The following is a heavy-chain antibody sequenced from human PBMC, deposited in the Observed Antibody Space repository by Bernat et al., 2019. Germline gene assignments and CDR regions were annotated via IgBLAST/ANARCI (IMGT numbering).Heavy chain of an antibody. V-gene: IGHV3-33*01. CDR1: GFTFSSYG. CDR3: ARGGEVVLVVPKLHYYYYMDV. Sequence: QVQLVESGGGVVQPGRSLRLSCAASGFTFSSYGMHWVRQAPGKGLEWVAVIWYDGSNKYYADSVKGRFTISRDNSKNTLYLQMNSLRAKDTAVYYCARGGEVVLVVPKLHYYYYMDVWGKGTTVTVS. J-gene: IGHJ6*03. CDR2: IWYDGSNK. D-gene: IGHD2-8*02.